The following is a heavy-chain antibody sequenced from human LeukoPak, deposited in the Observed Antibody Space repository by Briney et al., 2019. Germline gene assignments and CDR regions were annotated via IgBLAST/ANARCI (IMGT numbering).Heavy chain of an antibody. D-gene: IGHD3-22*01. CDR2: IYYSGST. CDR1: GGSISSYY. J-gene: IGHJ4*02. Sequence: PSETLSLTCTVSGGSISSYYWSWIRQPPGKGLEWIGCIYYSGSTNYNPSLKSRVTISVDTSKNQFSLKLSSVTAADTAVYYCARASYYYDSSGYYLFDYWGQGTLVTVSS. V-gene: IGHV4-59*01. CDR3: ARASYYYDSSGYYLFDY.